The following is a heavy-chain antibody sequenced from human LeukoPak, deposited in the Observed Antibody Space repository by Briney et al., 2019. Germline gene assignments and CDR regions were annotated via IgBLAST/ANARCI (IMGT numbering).Heavy chain of an antibody. CDR3: ARACSGGSCYHDY. D-gene: IGHD2-15*01. CDR2: INPNSGGT. CDR1: GYTFTGYY. V-gene: IGHV1-2*02. Sequence: ASVKVSCKASGYTFTGYYMHWVRQAPGQGLEWMGWINPNSGGTNYAQKLQGRVTMTTDTSTSTAYMELRSLKSDDTAVYYCARACSGGSCYHDYWGQGTLVTVSS. J-gene: IGHJ4*02.